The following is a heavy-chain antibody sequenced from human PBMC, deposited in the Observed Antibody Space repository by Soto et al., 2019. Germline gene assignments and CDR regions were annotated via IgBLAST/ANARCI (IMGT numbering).Heavy chain of an antibody. CDR1: GVTFSSYA. CDR2: IIPIFGTA. J-gene: IGHJ5*02. V-gene: IGHV1-69*12. D-gene: IGHD2-2*01. Sequence: QVQLVQSGAKVKKPGSSVKVSCKASGVTFSSYAISWVRQAPGQGLEWMGGIIPIFGTANYAQKFQGRVTITADESTSTAYMELSSLRSEDTAVYYCARDRGVLVPAAMRSWFDPWGQGTLVTVSS. CDR3: ARDRGVLVPAAMRSWFDP.